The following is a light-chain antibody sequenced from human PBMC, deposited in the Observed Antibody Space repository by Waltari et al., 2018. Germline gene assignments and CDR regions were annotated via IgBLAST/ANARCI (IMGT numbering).Light chain of an antibody. CDR1: QSVSST. Sequence: EIVMTQPPAPLSVSPGARAPLSCRASQSVSSTLAWYQQKPGQAPRLLIYGASTRATGIPARFSGSGSGTEFTLTISSLQSEDFAVYYCQQYNNWPPYTFGQGTKLEIK. CDR3: QQYNNWPPYT. J-gene: IGKJ2*01. CDR2: GAS. V-gene: IGKV3-15*01.